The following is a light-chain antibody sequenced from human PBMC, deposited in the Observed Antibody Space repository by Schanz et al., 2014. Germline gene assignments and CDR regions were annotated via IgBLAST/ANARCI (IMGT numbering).Light chain of an antibody. CDR3: QQYHNSPPDT. J-gene: IGKJ2*01. Sequence: EIVLTQSPGTLSLSLGEGATLSCRASQSVFNNYLAWFQQKPGQAPRLLIFGASSRATGIPDRFSARGSGTDFTLTISRLEPEDFAVYYCQQYHNSPPDTFGQGTKLEIK. V-gene: IGKV3-20*01. CDR1: QSVFNNY. CDR2: GAS.